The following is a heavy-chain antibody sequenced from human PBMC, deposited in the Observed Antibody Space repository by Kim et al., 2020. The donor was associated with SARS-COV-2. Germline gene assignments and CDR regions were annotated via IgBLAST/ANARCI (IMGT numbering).Heavy chain of an antibody. CDR1: GFTFRTYG. V-gene: IGHV3-30*18. CDR2: ISYDGSDK. Sequence: GGSLRLSCAASGFTFRTYGMHWVRQAPGKGLEWVTFISYDGSDKFYADSVKGRFTISRDNSKNMLFLQMNSLRLEDTAVYYCANFPAGDFDYWGQGTLVT. CDR3: ANFPAGDFDY. J-gene: IGHJ4*02.